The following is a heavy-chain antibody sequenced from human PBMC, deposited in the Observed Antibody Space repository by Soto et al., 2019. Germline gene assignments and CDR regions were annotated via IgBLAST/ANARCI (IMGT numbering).Heavy chain of an antibody. CDR1: GYPFSAFP. CDR2: ISPGSSTI. CDR3: ARDKTVMVFDK. Sequence: PGGSLRLSCTASGYPFSAFPLNWVRQAPGKGLEWLSYISPGSSTIYYADSVKGRFTISRDNAKNSLYLQMNNLSDEDTGVYYCARDKTVMVFDKWGQGTLVTVSS. J-gene: IGHJ4*02. D-gene: IGHD2-15*01. V-gene: IGHV3-48*02.